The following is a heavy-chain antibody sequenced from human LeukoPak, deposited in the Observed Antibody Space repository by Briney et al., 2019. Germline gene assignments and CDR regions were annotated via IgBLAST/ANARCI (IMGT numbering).Heavy chain of an antibody. D-gene: IGHD4-17*01. CDR3: ARILVTTNAFDI. J-gene: IGHJ3*02. Sequence: KPSETLSLTCAVYGGSFSGYYWSWIRQPPGKGLEWIGEINHSGSTNYNPSLESRVTISVDTSKNQFSLKLSSVTAADTAVYYCARILVTTNAFDIWGQGTMVTVSS. V-gene: IGHV4-34*01. CDR2: INHSGST. CDR1: GGSFSGYY.